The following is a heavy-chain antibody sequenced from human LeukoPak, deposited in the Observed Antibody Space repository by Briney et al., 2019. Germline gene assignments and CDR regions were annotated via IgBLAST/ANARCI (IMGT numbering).Heavy chain of an antibody. V-gene: IGHV3-30-3*01. CDR1: GFTFSSYA. Sequence: GGSLRLSCAASGFTFSSYARHGFRQAPGKGLEWVAVISYDGSNKYYADSVKGRFTISRDNSKNTLYLQMNSLRAEDTAVYYCARRKDFDYWGQGTLVTVSS. J-gene: IGHJ4*02. CDR3: ARRKDFDY. CDR2: ISYDGSNK.